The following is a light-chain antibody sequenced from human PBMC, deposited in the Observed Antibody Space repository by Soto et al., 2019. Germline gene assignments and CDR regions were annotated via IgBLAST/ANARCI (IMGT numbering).Light chain of an antibody. J-gene: IGKJ1*01. Sequence: IVLTQSPGTLSLSPGERATLSCRASQSVNSNYLAWYQQKPGQGPRLLMYGASSRATGIPDRFSGSGSGTDFTLTISRLEPEDFAVYYCQQYDNSPLTFGQGTKVEIK. CDR1: QSVNSNY. CDR2: GAS. CDR3: QQYDNSPLT. V-gene: IGKV3-20*01.